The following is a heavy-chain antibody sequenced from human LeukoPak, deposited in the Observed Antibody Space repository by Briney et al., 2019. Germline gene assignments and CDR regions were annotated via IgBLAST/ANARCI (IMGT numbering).Heavy chain of an antibody. CDR3: ARHGPEYYDATGYYNFDS. CDR2: IFYSGHS. Sequence: SETLSLTCTVSGDSINTYYWRWIRRPPGKGLEWIGFIFYSGHSKYNPSLKSRLTLSLDTSKSQFSLKLTSVTAADTAVYYCARHGPEYYDATGYYNFDSWSQGTLVTVSS. V-gene: IGHV4-59*08. J-gene: IGHJ4*02. CDR1: GDSINTYY. D-gene: IGHD3-22*01.